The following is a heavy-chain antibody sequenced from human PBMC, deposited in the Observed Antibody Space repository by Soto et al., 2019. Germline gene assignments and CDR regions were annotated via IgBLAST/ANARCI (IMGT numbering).Heavy chain of an antibody. CDR2: LDPADSFT. D-gene: IGHD3-22*01. CDR3: ARHLYDNRNYLDALDV. Sequence: GESLKISCNVSGYSFTTFWISWVRQMPEKGLEGMGRLDPADSFTNYSPSFQGHVTISVDKSINTAYLQWSSLKASDTAIYYCARHLYDNRNYLDALDVWGQGTMVTASS. J-gene: IGHJ3*01. V-gene: IGHV5-10-1*01. CDR1: GYSFTTFW.